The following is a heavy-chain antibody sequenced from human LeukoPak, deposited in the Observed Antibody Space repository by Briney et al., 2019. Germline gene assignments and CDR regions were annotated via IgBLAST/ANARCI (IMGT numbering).Heavy chain of an antibody. J-gene: IGHJ4*02. V-gene: IGHV3-23*01. Sequence: SGGSLRLSCAASGFTFKTYAMNWVRQVPGKGPEWVSSMSGSGSRTDYADSVKGRFTISRDNSKNTLYLQMNSLRAEDTALYYCAKDAQGLVRGGIYFDFWGQGSLVTVSS. CDR3: AKDAQGLVRGGIYFDF. D-gene: IGHD6-19*01. CDR2: MSGSGSRT. CDR1: GFTFKTYA.